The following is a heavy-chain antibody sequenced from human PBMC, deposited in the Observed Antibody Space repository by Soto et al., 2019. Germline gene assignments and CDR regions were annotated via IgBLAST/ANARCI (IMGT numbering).Heavy chain of an antibody. CDR2: IYYSGST. CDR1: GGSISSGGYY. V-gene: IGHV4-31*03. CDR3: ARMRSSEPDIIDY. D-gene: IGHD3-9*01. Sequence: SETLSLTCTVSGGSISSGGYYWSWIRQHPGKGLEWIGYIYYSGSTYYNPSLKSRVTISVDTSKNQFSLKLSSVTAADTAVYYCARMRSSEPDIIDYWGQGTLVTVSS. J-gene: IGHJ4*02.